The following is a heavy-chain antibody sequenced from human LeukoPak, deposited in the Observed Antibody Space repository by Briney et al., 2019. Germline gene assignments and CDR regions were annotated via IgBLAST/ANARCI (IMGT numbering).Heavy chain of an antibody. D-gene: IGHD6-19*01. J-gene: IGHJ4*02. V-gene: IGHV1-3*03. CDR2: INAGNGNT. CDR1: GYTLTSYA. CDR3: VRSRSGWTTAFLDY. Sequence: GASVKVSCKPSGYTLTSYAMHWVRPAPGQRVEWMGWINAGNGNTKYSQEFQGRATITRDTSASTAYMEQSSVRSEDIAVYYCVRSRSGWTTAFLDYWGQGTLVSVSS.